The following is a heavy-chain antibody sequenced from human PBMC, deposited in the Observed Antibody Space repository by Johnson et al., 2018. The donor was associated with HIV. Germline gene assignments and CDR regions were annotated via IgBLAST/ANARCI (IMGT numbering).Heavy chain of an antibody. CDR1: GFIVGRNY. J-gene: IGHJ3*02. CDR3: ARVRVGATAFDM. V-gene: IGHV3-30-3*01. Sequence: QVQLVESGGGVVQPGGSLRLSCAASGFIVGRNYMTWVRQAPGKGLEWVAVISYDGSNKYYADSVKGRFTISRDNAKNSLYLHMNSLRAEDTAVYYWARVRVGATAFDMWGQGTMVTVSS. D-gene: IGHD1-26*01. CDR2: ISYDGSNK.